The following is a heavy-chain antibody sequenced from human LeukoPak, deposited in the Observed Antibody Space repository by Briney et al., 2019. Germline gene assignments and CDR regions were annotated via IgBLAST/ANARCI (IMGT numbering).Heavy chain of an antibody. CDR2: IKEDGSEK. V-gene: IGHV3-7*01. CDR3: ARGGTFVSDY. J-gene: IGHJ4*02. D-gene: IGHD1-1*01. CDR1: GFTFTTFW. Sequence: PGGSLRLSCAASGFTFTTFWMSWVRQAPGKGLEWVANIKEDGSEKYYVDSMKGRFTVSRDNAKNSLYLQMDSLRAEDTVVYYCARGGTFVSDYWGQGTLVTVSS.